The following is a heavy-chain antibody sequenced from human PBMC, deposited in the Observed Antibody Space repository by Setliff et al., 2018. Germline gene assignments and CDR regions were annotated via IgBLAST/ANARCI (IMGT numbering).Heavy chain of an antibody. J-gene: IGHJ5*02. CDR2: IYYSGST. Sequence: SETLSLTCTVSGGSISSSSYYWGWIRQPPGKGLEWIGSIYYSGSTYYNPSLKSRVTISVGTSKNQFSLKLSSVTAADTAVYYCARPSKYYDILTGYYHNWFDPWGQGTLVTVSS. V-gene: IGHV4-39*01. D-gene: IGHD3-9*01. CDR1: GGSISSSSYY. CDR3: ARPSKYYDILTGYYHNWFDP.